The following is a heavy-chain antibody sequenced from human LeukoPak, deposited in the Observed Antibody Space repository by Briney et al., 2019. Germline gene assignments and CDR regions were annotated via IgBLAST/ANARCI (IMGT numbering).Heavy chain of an antibody. CDR1: GFTFSRYS. V-gene: IGHV3-48*04. J-gene: IGHJ4*02. D-gene: IGHD3-16*01. CDR3: ATGRLITFGEGGSPDY. CDR2: ISISSPI. Sequence: PGGSLRLSCAASGFTFSRYSMNWVRQAPGKGLEWVSYISISSPIYYADSVKGRFTISRDNAKNSLYLQMNSLRAEDTAVYYCATGRLITFGEGGSPDYWGQGTLVTVSS.